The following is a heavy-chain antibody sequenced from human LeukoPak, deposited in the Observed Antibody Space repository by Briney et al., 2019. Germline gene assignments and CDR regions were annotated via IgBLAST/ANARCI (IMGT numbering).Heavy chain of an antibody. V-gene: IGHV3-30*18. D-gene: IGHD5-18*01. CDR3: AKSPPRYYRGYSYGRFDY. CDR1: GFTFSSYG. J-gene: IGHJ4*02. Sequence: GRSLRLSCAASGFTFSSYGMHWVRQAPGKGLEWVAVISYDGSNKYYADSVKGRFTISRDNSKNTLYLQMNSLRAEDTAVYYCAKSPPRYYRGYSYGRFDYWGQGTLVTVSS. CDR2: ISYDGSNK.